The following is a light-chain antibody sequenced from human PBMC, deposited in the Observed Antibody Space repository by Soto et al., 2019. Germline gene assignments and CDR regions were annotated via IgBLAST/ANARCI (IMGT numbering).Light chain of an antibody. CDR1: SSDVGGYNY. CDR2: EVS. Sequence: QSVLTQPPSASGSFGQSVTISCTGTSSDVGGYNYVSWYQQHPGKAPKLMIYEVSERPSGVPDRFSGSKSGNTASLTVSGLQAADESDYYCYSFTSSNTYVLGTGTKVT. CDR3: YSFTSSNTYV. V-gene: IGLV2-8*01. J-gene: IGLJ1*01.